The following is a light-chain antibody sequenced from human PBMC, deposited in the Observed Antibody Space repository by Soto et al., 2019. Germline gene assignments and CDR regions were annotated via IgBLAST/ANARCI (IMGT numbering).Light chain of an antibody. J-gene: IGKJ1*01. CDR1: QYINTR. V-gene: IGKV3-11*01. CDR3: HQRQSWPRT. CDR2: QTS. Sequence: EIVLTQSPATLSSFPGDRVTLSCRASQYINTRLAWYQHRPGQAPRLLIYQTSIRAAGIPARFSASGTGTDFTLTISDVQPEDFAVYYWHQRQSWPRTFGQGTKVDIK.